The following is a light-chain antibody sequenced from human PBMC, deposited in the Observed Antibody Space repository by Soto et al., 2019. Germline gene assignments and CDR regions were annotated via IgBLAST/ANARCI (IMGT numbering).Light chain of an antibody. CDR1: SSNNGNNY. Sequence: QTVLTQPPSVSAAPGQKVTISCSGSSSNNGNNYVSWYQQLPGTAPTLLIYDNNKRPSGIPDRFSGSKSGTSATLGITGLQSGDEADYYCGTWDSSMSAGVFGPGTKGTVL. CDR3: GTWDSSMSAGV. J-gene: IGLJ1*01. CDR2: DNN. V-gene: IGLV1-51*01.